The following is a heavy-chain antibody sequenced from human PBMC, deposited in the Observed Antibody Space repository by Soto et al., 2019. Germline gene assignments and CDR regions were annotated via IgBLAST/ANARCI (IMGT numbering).Heavy chain of an antibody. CDR3: ARAPQTVAGAGIWY. Sequence: QVQLVQSGAEVKKPGASVKVSCKASGYTFTGYYMHWVRQAPGQGLEWMGWINPNSGGTNYAQKLQGRVTMTTDTSTSTAYMELRSLRSDDTAVYYCARAPQTVAGAGIWYWGQGTLVTVSS. CDR2: INPNSGGT. J-gene: IGHJ4*02. D-gene: IGHD6-13*01. CDR1: GYTFTGYY. V-gene: IGHV1-2*02.